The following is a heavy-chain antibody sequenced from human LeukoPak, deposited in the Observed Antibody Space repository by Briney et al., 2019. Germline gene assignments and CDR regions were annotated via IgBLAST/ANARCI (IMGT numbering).Heavy chain of an antibody. V-gene: IGHV3-21*01. CDR2: ISSSSSYI. Sequence: GGSLRLSCAASGFTFSSYSMNWVRQAPGKGLEWVSSISSSSSYIYYADSVKGRFTISRDNAKNSLYLQMNSLRAEDTAVYYCARDGSQLVVPAVSYMDVWGKGTTVTVSS. J-gene: IGHJ6*03. D-gene: IGHD2-2*01. CDR3: ARDGSQLVVPAVSYMDV. CDR1: GFTFSSYS.